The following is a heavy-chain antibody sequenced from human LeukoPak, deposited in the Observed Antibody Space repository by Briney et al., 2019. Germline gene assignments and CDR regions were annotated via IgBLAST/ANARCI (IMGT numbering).Heavy chain of an antibody. D-gene: IGHD1-20*01. Sequence: GGSLRLSCAASGFTFSSYSMNWVRQAPGKGLEWVSSISSSSYIYYADSVKGRFTISIDNAKNSLYLQMNSLRAEDTAVYYCATYDNWVAGDVWGQGTTVSVSS. CDR1: GFTFSSYS. V-gene: IGHV3-21*01. CDR3: ATYDNWVAGDV. CDR2: ISSSSYI. J-gene: IGHJ6*02.